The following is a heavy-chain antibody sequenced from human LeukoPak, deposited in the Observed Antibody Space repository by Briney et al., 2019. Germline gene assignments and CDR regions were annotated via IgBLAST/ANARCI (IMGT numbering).Heavy chain of an antibody. J-gene: IGHJ5*02. Sequence: SETLSLTCTVSGASITSYYWNWIRQPAGKGLKWVGRIYTSGSAAYNPSLKSRVSIVLDKSKNQFSLNLSSVTAADTAVYYCASGGNSWNNWFDPWGQGTLVTVSS. V-gene: IGHV4-4*07. D-gene: IGHD6-13*01. CDR3: ASGGNSWNNWFDP. CDR1: GASITSYY. CDR2: IYTSGSA.